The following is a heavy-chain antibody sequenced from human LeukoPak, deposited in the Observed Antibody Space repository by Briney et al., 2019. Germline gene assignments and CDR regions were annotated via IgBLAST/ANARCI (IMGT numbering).Heavy chain of an antibody. CDR2: ISYDGTNK. J-gene: IGHJ4*02. V-gene: IGHV3-30-3*01. CDR3: AREPAHTVTFDY. CDR1: DFLFSSYD. D-gene: IGHD4-17*01. Sequence: GGSLRLSCAASDFLFSSYDMHWVRQAPGKGLEWVAVISYDGTNKYYADSVKGRFTISRDNPKNTLYLQMNSLRPEDTAVYYCAREPAHTVTFDYWGQGTLVTVSS.